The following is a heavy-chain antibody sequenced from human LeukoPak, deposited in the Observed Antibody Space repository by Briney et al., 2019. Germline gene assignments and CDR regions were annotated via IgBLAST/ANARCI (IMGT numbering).Heavy chain of an antibody. CDR2: IIPIFGTA. V-gene: IGHV1-69*06. J-gene: IGHJ4*02. D-gene: IGHD3-10*01. CDR1: GGTFSSYA. Sequence: SVKVSCKASGGTFSSYAISSVRQAPGQGLEWMGGIIPIFGTANYAQKFQGRVTITADKSTSTAYMELSSLRSEDTAVYYCARKYYYGSGSLDYWGQGTLVTVSS. CDR3: ARKYYYGSGSLDY.